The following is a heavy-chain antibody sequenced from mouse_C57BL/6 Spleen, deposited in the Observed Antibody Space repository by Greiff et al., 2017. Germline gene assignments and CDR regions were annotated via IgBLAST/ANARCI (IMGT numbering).Heavy chain of an antibody. Sequence: QVQLKQPGAELVKPGASVKMSCKASGYTFTSYWITWVKPRPGQGLEWIGDIYPGSGSTNYNEKFKSKATLTLDTSSSQAYMQLSSLTSADSAVYSVARKVCADYWGQGTTLTVSS. V-gene: IGHV1-55*01. J-gene: IGHJ2*01. CDR1: GYTFTSYW. CDR2: IYPGSGST. CDR3: ARKVCADY.